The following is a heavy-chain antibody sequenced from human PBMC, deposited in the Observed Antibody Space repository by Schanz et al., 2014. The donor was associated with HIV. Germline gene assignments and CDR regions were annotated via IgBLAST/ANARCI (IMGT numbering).Heavy chain of an antibody. D-gene: IGHD2-2*01. Sequence: QVQLVQSGAEVKKPGSSVKVSCKASGGTFNNYAISWVRQAPGQGLEWMGGIIPIFGTVNFAQKFQGRVTRNADKTQSTAFMELRSLRSEDTDVYSCARWSPCSSASCYPSKNYGMDVWGQGTTVTVSS. CDR2: IIPIFGTV. V-gene: IGHV1-69*06. J-gene: IGHJ6*02. CDR3: ARWSPCSSASCYPSKNYGMDV. CDR1: GGTFNNYA.